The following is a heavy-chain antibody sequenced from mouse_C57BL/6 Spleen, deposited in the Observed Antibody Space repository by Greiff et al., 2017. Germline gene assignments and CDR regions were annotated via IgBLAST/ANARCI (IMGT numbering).Heavy chain of an antibody. CDR2: ISDGGSYT. Sequence: EVMLVESGGGLVKPGGSLKLSCAASGFTFSSYAMSWVRQTPEKRLEWVATISDGGSYTYYPDNVKGRFTISRDNAKNNLYLQMSHLKSEDTAMXYCERADYYDSSDWYFDVWGTGTTVTVSS. CDR1: GFTFSSYA. CDR3: ERADYYDSSDWYFDV. J-gene: IGHJ1*03. D-gene: IGHD1-1*01. V-gene: IGHV5-4*03.